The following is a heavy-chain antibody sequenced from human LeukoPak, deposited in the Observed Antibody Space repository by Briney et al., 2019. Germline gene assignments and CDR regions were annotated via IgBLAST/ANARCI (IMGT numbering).Heavy chain of an antibody. Sequence: PSETLSLTCAVSGGSISSYYWSWIRQPPGKGLEWIGHIYYSGSTTYNPSLKSRVTISVDTSKNQFSLKLSSVTAADTAVYYCARDEKYYDILTGYYTLTGFDPWGQGTLVTVSS. CDR2: IYYSGST. CDR1: GGSISSYY. J-gene: IGHJ5*02. D-gene: IGHD3-9*01. CDR3: ARDEKYYDILTGYYTLTGFDP. V-gene: IGHV4-59*01.